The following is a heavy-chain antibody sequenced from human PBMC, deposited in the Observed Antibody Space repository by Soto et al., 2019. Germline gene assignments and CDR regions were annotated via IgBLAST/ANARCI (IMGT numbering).Heavy chain of an antibody. V-gene: IGHV3-11*01. CDR2: ISSGGSSI. Sequence: QVHLVESGGGLVKPGGSLRLSCAASGFTFSDYYMTWIRQAPGKGLEWVSYISSGGSSIYYADSVKGRFTISRDNAKNSQYLQMNSLRAEDTAMYYCASLAIGTIIRGAPDFWGQGTLVTVSS. D-gene: IGHD3-10*01. J-gene: IGHJ4*02. CDR1: GFTFSDYY. CDR3: ASLAIGTIIRGAPDF.